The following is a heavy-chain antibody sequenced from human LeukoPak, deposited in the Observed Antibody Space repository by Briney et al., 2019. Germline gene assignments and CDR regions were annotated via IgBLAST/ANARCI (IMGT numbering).Heavy chain of an antibody. J-gene: IGHJ4*02. CDR1: GGSISSSNW. D-gene: IGHD3-10*01. CDR3: ARGNLYYYGSGSFYYFDY. CDR2: IYHSGST. V-gene: IGHV4-4*02. Sequence: PSETLSLTCAVSGGSISSSNWWSWVRQPPGKGLEWIGEIYHSGSTNYNPSLKSRVTISVDKSKNQFPLKLSSVTVADTAVYYCARGNLYYYGSGSFYYFDYWGQGTLVTVSS.